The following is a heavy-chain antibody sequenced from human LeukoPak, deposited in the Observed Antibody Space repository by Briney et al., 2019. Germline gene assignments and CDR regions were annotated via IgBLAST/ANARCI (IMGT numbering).Heavy chain of an antibody. CDR3: ARVDTANFDY. V-gene: IGHV4-39*01. Sequence: SETLSLTCTVSGGSISSSSYYWGWIRQPPGKGLEWIGSIYYSGSTYYNLSLKSRVTISVDTSKNQFSLKLSSVTAADTAVYYCARVDTANFDYWGQGTLVTVSS. D-gene: IGHD5-18*01. J-gene: IGHJ4*02. CDR2: IYYSGST. CDR1: GGSISSSSYY.